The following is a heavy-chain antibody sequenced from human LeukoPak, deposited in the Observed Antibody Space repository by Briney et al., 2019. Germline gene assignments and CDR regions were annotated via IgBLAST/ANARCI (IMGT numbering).Heavy chain of an antibody. D-gene: IGHD3-10*01. V-gene: IGHV3-7*03. CDR2: IKQDGSEK. CDR1: GLTFSSSW. Sequence: GGSLRLSCAVSGLTFSSSWMDWVRQAPGKGLEWVANIKQDGSEKYYVDSVKGRFTISRDNAKNPLYLQMNSLRAEDTAVYYCARDDYYGSGSYSYFDYWGQGTLVTVSS. CDR3: ARDDYYGSGSYSYFDY. J-gene: IGHJ4*02.